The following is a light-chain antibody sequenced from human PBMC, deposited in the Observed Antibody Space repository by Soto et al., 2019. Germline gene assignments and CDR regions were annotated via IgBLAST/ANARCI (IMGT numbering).Light chain of an antibody. V-gene: IGLV1-44*01. J-gene: IGLJ3*02. Sequence: QSVLTQPPSASGTPGQRVTISCFGSSSNIGSNTVNWYQQLPGTAPKLLIYSNTQRPSGVPDRFSGSKSGTSASLAISGLQSDDEADYYWAAWDDSLNGWVFGGGTQPTVL. CDR3: AAWDDSLNGWV. CDR1: SSNIGSNT. CDR2: SNT.